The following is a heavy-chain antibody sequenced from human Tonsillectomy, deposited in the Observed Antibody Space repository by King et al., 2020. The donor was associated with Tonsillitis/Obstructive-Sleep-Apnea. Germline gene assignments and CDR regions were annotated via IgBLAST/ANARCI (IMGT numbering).Heavy chain of an antibody. CDR1: GFTFSSFG. J-gene: IGHJ4*02. V-gene: IGHV3-33*01. Sequence: VQLVESGGGVVQPGRSLRLSCSASGFTFSSFGMQWVRQPPGKVLEWVAVIWYDGSNKYNADPVKGRFTIPRDNSKNTLYLQMNSLRAEDTAVYYCARVAKGDLSHIDYWGQGTLVTVSP. CDR3: ARVAKGDLSHIDY. CDR2: IWYDGSNK. D-gene: IGHD2-21*02.